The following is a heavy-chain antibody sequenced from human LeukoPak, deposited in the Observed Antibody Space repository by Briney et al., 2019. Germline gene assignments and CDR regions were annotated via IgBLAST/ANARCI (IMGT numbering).Heavy chain of an antibody. Sequence: VASVKVSCKASGYTFTGYYMHWVRQAPGQGLEWMGWINPNSGGTNYAQKFQGRVTMTRDTSISTAYMELSRLRSDDTAVYYCAGVFHYYDSSGLPGGYWGQGTLVTVSS. J-gene: IGHJ4*02. V-gene: IGHV1-2*02. CDR3: AGVFHYYDSSGLPGGY. D-gene: IGHD3-22*01. CDR1: GYTFTGYY. CDR2: INPNSGGT.